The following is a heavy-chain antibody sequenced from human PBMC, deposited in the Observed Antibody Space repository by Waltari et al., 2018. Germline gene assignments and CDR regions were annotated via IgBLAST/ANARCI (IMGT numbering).Heavy chain of an antibody. CDR2: ISSGSSTI. Sequence: EVQLVESGGGLVQPGGSLRLSCKASGFTFSSYIMTRVSQAPGKGLEWISYISSGSSTIFYTDFVRGRFTISRDNAKNSLYLQMNSLRADDTAVYYCARVGEVKSFDIWGQGTMVTVSS. V-gene: IGHV3-48*04. CDR3: ARVGEVKSFDI. J-gene: IGHJ3*02. CDR1: GFTFSSYI. D-gene: IGHD3-16*01.